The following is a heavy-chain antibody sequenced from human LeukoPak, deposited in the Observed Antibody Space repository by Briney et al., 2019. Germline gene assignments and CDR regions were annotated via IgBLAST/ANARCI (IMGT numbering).Heavy chain of an antibody. D-gene: IGHD1-26*01. CDR3: ARAVGATPVSYYYYYMDV. CDR1: GYTFTSYG. CDR2: ISAYNGNT. V-gene: IGHV1-18*01. J-gene: IGHJ6*03. Sequence: ASVKVSCKASGYTFTSYGISWVRQAPGQGLEWMGWISAYNGNTNYAQKLQGRVTMTTDTSTSTAYMELRSLRSDDTAVYYCARAVGATPVSYYYYYMDVWGKGTTVTVSS.